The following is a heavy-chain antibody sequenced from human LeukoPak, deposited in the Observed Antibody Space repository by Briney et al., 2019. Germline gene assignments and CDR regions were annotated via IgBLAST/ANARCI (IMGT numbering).Heavy chain of an antibody. V-gene: IGHV1-2*02. J-gene: IGHJ4*02. D-gene: IGHD2-2*02. CDR3: ARVSCYRCYFDY. CDR2: INPNSGGT. CDR1: GYTFTGYY. Sequence: ATVKVSCKASGYTFTGYYMHWVRQAPGQGLEWMGWINPNSGGTNYAQKFQGRVTMTRDTSISTAYIELSRLRSDDTAVYYCARVSCYRCYFDYWGQGTLVTVSS.